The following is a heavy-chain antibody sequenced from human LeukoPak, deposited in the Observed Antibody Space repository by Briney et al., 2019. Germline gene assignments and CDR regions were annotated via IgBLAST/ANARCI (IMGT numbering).Heavy chain of an antibody. CDR1: GGSISSGSYY. J-gene: IGHJ4*02. V-gene: IGHV4-61*02. D-gene: IGHD3-22*01. CDR2: IYTSGST. CDR3: ARSGHYYDSSGYYSYYFDY. Sequence: SQTLSLTCTVSGGSISSGSYYWSWIRQPAGKGLEWIGCIYTSGSTNYNPSLKSRVTISVDTSKNQFSLKLSSVTAADTAVYYCARSGHYYDSSGYYSYYFDYWGQGTLVTVSS.